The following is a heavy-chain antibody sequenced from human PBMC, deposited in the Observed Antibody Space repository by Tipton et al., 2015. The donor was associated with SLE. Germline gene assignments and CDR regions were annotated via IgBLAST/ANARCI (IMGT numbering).Heavy chain of an antibody. Sequence: TLSLTCIVSGGSIDLYQWSWIRQPPGKGLEWVGYIDNSGSTKYNPSLKSRVTLSLDTSKNQVSLKLTSVTAADTAVYYCARGWYSRNWEWWFDPWGQGTLVTVSS. CDR3: ARGWYSRNWEWWFDP. CDR1: GGSIDLYQ. J-gene: IGHJ5*02. D-gene: IGHD6-13*01. CDR2: IDNSGST. V-gene: IGHV4-59*01.